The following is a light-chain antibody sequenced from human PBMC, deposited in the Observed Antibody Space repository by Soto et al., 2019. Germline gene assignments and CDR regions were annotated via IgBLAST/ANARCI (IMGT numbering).Light chain of an antibody. V-gene: IGKV1-39*01. CDR3: QQTDSPPWT. Sequence: MTQSPSSLSASIGDNLTITCRASQDISTYLNWYQQKPGKAPKLMINAASSLQSGVPSRFSGSGSGTDFTLSISSLHPEDFATYYCQQTDSPPWTFGLGTKVE. CDR2: AAS. CDR1: QDISTY. J-gene: IGKJ1*01.